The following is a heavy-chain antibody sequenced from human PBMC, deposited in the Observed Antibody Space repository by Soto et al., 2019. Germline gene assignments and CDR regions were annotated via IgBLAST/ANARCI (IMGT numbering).Heavy chain of an antibody. D-gene: IGHD5-18*01. J-gene: IGHJ4*02. CDR1: GYTFISYY. V-gene: IGHV1-46*01. Sequence: ASVKVSCKASGYTFISYYMHWVRHAPGQGREWMGIINPSGGSTSYAQKFQGRVTMTRDTSTSTVYMELSSLRYEDTAVYYCAREDVDTAMVADYWGQGTLVTVSS. CDR3: AREDVDTAMVADY. CDR2: INPSGGST.